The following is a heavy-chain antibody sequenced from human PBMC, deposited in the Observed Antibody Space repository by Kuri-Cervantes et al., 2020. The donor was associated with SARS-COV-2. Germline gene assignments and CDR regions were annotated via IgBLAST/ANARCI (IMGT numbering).Heavy chain of an antibody. CDR2: IYYSGST. J-gene: IGHJ4*02. CDR1: GGSISSYY. V-gene: IGHV4-59*01. D-gene: IGHD1-26*01. Sequence: GSLRLSCTVSGGSISSYYWSWIRQPPGKGLEWIGYIYYSGSTNYNPSLKSRVTISVDTSKNQFSLKLSSVTAADTAVYYCASPNWEGNFYFYWGQGTLVTVSS. CDR3: ASPNWEGNFYFY.